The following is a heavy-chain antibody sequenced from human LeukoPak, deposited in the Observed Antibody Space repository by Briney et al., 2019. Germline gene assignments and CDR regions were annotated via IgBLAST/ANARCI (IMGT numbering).Heavy chain of an antibody. CDR3: ARGRYCSADICSGGDAFDI. V-gene: IGHV4-4*07. D-gene: IGHD2-15*01. CDR1: GGSINNYY. Sequence: SETLSLTCTVSGGSINNYYWSWIRQPAGKGLEWIGRFYTRGSTNYNPSLKSRVTMSVDTSKNQFSLKLSSVTAADTAVYYRARGRYCSADICSGGDAFDIWGQGTMVSVSS. J-gene: IGHJ3*02. CDR2: FYTRGST.